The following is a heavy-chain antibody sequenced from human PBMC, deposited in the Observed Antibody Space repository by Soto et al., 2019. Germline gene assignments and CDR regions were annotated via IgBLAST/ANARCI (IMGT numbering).Heavy chain of an antibody. CDR3: ARPPVTAGPFDP. Sequence: SETLSLTCTVSGGSIRGTSYYWGWIRQPPGKGLEWIGNIYYSGSTYYNPSLKSRVTISVDTSKNRFSLKLTSVTAADTAVYYCARPPVTAGPFDPWGQGTLVTV. CDR1: GGSIRGTSYY. V-gene: IGHV4-39*01. CDR2: IYYSGST. D-gene: IGHD2-21*02. J-gene: IGHJ5*02.